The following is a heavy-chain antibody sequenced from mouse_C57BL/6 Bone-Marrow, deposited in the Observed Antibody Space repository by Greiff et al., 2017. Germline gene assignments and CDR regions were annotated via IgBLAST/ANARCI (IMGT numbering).Heavy chain of an antibody. CDR2: IHPNSGST. D-gene: IGHD4-1*01. J-gene: IGHJ4*01. CDR1: GYTFTSYW. Sequence: QVQLQQPGAELVKPGASVKLSCKASGYTFTSYWMHWVKQRPGQGLEWIGMIHPNSGSTNYNEKFKSKDTLTVDKSSSTVYMQLSSLTSEDSAVYDIAEVQLSLTSISMDYWDQGTSVTVSS. V-gene: IGHV1-64*01. CDR3: AEVQLSLTSISMDY.